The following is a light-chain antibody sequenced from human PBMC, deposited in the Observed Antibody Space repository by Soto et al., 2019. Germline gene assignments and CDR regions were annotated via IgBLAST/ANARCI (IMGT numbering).Light chain of an antibody. CDR1: SSDVGSYNL. CDR2: EGS. CDR3: SSYAGSSTHVV. V-gene: IGLV2-23*01. Sequence: QSALTQPASVSGSPGQSITISCTGISSDVGSYNLVSWYQQHPGKAPKVMIYEGSKRPSGVSNRFSGSRPGNTASLTISGLQAEDEAHYSCSSYAGSSTHVVFGGGTKVTVL. J-gene: IGLJ2*01.